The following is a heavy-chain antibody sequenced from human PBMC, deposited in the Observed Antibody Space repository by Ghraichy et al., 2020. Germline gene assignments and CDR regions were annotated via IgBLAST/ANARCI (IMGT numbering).Heavy chain of an antibody. Sequence: ASVKVSCKASGYTFTSYGISWVRQAPGQGLEWMGWISAYNGNTNYAQKLQGRVTMTTDTSTSTAYMELRSLRSDDTAVYYCARDQFMTTVTTGYYYGMDVWGQGTTVTVSS. V-gene: IGHV1-18*01. CDR3: ARDQFMTTVTTGYYYGMDV. CDR2: ISAYNGNT. CDR1: GYTFTSYG. J-gene: IGHJ6*02. D-gene: IGHD4-17*01.